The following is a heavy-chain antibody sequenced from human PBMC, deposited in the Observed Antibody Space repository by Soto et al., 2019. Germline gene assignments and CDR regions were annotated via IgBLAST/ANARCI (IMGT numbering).Heavy chain of an antibody. CDR2: ISSSSSNT. D-gene: IGHD2-15*01. V-gene: IGHV3-11*05. Sequence: QVQLVESGGGLVKPGGSLRLSCAASGFTFSDYYMSWIRQAPGKGLEWVSYISSSSSNTNYADSVEGRFTIYRDNAKNSLYLQMNSLRAEDTAVYYCARSIRVIGGPESEWYFDLWGRGTLVTVSS. CDR3: ARSIRVIGGPESEWYFDL. J-gene: IGHJ2*01. CDR1: GFTFSDYY.